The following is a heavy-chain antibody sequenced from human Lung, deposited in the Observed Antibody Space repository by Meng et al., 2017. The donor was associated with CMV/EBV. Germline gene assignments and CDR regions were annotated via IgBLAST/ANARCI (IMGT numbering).Heavy chain of an antibody. V-gene: IGHV3-30-3*01. J-gene: IGHJ3*01. CDR1: GFTFSSFA. D-gene: IGHD1-26*01. CDR3: ARDKGGKHAFDL. CDR2: ISYDGSNQ. Sequence: SXKISCAASGFTFSSFAMYWVRQAPGKGLEWVAVISYDGSNQYYADSVKGRFTISRANYKNTLYLQMNSLRVEDTAVYYCARDKGGKHAFDLWGQGTMVTVSS.